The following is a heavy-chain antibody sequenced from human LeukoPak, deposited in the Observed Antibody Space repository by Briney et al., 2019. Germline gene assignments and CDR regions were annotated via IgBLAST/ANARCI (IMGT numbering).Heavy chain of an antibody. CDR1: GFTFSSYS. Sequence: GGSLRLSCAASGFTFSSYSMNWVRQAPGKGLEWVSSISSSSSYIYYADSVKGRFTISRDNSKNTLYLQMNSLRAEDTAVYYCAKDYSGSSSGRRFDYWGQGTLVTVSS. CDR2: ISSSSSYI. CDR3: AKDYSGSSSGRRFDY. V-gene: IGHV3-21*04. J-gene: IGHJ4*02. D-gene: IGHD6-6*01.